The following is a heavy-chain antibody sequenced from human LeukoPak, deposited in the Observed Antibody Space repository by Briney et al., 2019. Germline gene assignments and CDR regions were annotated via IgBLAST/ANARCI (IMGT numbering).Heavy chain of an antibody. J-gene: IGHJ5*02. CDR3: AGDTHSSSWYDH. CDR2: IYSDGNT. D-gene: IGHD6-19*01. Sequence: PGGSLRLSCAVSGFTVSSIYMSWVRQAPGKGLEWVSFIYSDGNTYYGDSVKGRFTLSRDSSRNTLYLQTNSLTVDDTAVYYCAGDTHSSSWYDHWGQGTLVTVSS. V-gene: IGHV3-53*01. CDR1: GFTVSSIY.